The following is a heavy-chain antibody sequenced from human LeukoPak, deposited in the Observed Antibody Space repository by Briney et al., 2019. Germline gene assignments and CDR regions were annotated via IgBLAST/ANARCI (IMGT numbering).Heavy chain of an antibody. D-gene: IGHD6-19*01. Sequence: PGGSLRLSCAASGFTFSTCWMSWVRQAPGKGLEWVANINEDGSDKYYVDSVKGRFTISRDNAKNSLYLEMNSLRAEDTAVYYCATATFTSGWYAWGQGTLVSVSS. V-gene: IGHV3-7*01. CDR3: ATATFTSGWYA. CDR1: GFTFSTCW. CDR2: INEDGSDK. J-gene: IGHJ4*02.